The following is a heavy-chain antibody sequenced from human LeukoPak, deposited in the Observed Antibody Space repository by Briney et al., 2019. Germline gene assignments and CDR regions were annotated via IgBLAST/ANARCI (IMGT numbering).Heavy chain of an antibody. V-gene: IGHV3-48*01. D-gene: IGHD4-17*01. CDR3: ARVSTRGMTTVPQGGDY. J-gene: IGHJ4*02. CDR1: GFTFSSYS. CDR2: IISSSSTI. Sequence: GSLRLSCAASGFTFSSYSMNWVRQAPGKGLEWGSYIISSSSTIYYADSVKGRFTISRDKAKNSLYLQMNSLRAEDTAVYYCARVSTRGMTTVPQGGDYWGQGTLVTVSS.